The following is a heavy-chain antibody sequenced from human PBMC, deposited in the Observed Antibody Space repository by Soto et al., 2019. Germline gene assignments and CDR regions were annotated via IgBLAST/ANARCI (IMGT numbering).Heavy chain of an antibody. D-gene: IGHD6-6*01. J-gene: IGHJ4*02. V-gene: IGHV1-69*01. CDR2: IIPIFGTA. Sequence: QVQLVQSGAEVKKPGSSVKVSCKASGGTFSSYAISWVRQAPGQGLEWMGGIIPIFGTANYAQKFQGRVTITADESTSTAYMERSSLRSEDTAVYYCARDWAAEYSSSSGYFDYWGQGTLVTVSS. CDR3: ARDWAAEYSSSSGYFDY. CDR1: GGTFSSYA.